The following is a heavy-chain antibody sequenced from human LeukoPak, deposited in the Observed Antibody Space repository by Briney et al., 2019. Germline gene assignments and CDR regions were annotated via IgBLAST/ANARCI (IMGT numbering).Heavy chain of an antibody. V-gene: IGHV3-21*01. D-gene: IGHD6-6*01. CDR3: ASPNPRIAARPYYYYYMDV. J-gene: IGHJ6*03. Sequence: PGWSLRLSCAASGFTFSIYSMNWVRQAPGKGLEWVSSISSSSSYIYYADSVKGRFTISRDNAKNSLYLQMNSLRAEDTAVYYCASPNPRIAARPYYYYYMDVWGKGTTVTVSS. CDR1: GFTFSIYS. CDR2: ISSSSSYI.